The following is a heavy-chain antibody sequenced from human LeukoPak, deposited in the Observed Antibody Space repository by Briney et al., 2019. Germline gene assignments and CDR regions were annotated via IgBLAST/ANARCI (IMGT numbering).Heavy chain of an antibody. D-gene: IGHD7-27*01. V-gene: IGHV3-7*01. CDR2: IKTDGSQI. Sequence: GGSLRLPCVASGFTFSSYWMTWVRQAPGKGLEWVANIKTDGSQIYYVDSAKGRFTTSRDNAKNSLYLQMNSLRVEDTAVYYCARDLNWETYWGQGTLVSVSS. J-gene: IGHJ4*02. CDR1: GFTFSSYW. CDR3: ARDLNWETY.